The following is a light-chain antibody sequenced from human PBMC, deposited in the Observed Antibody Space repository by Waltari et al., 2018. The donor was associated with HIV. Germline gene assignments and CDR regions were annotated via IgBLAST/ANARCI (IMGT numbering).Light chain of an antibody. CDR1: SSNIGSNS. Sequence: QSVLTQPPSASGTPGQRVTISCSGSSSNIGSNSVCWFQQLPGTAPKVLIYTDNQRPSGVPDRFSGSKSGTSVSLAISGLRSEDEADYFCAAWDDRLRGYVFGTGTKVTVL. CDR3: AAWDDRLRGYV. J-gene: IGLJ1*01. CDR2: TDN. V-gene: IGLV1-47*01.